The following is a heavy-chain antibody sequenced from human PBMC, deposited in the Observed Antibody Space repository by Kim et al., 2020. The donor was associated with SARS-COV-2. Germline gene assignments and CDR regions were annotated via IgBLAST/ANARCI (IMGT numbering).Heavy chain of an antibody. CDR3: ACGPGFEYSSPGRNWYFDL. CDR1: GYTFTSYA. Sequence: ASVKVSCKASGYTFTSYAMNWVRQAPGQGLEWMGWINTNTGNPTYAQGFTGRFVFSLDTSVSTAYLQISSLKAEDTAVYYCACGPGFEYSSPGRNWYFDLWGRGTLVTVSS. V-gene: IGHV7-4-1*02. D-gene: IGHD6-6*01. J-gene: IGHJ2*01. CDR2: INTNTGNP.